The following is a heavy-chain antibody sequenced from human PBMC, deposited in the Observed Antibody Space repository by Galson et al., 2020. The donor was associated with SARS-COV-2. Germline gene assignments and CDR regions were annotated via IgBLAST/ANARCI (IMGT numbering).Heavy chain of an antibody. Sequence: GESLKISCAASGFTFSDHYMDWVRQAPGKGLEWVGRTRDKANSYTTEYAASVKGRFTISRDDSKNSLYLQLNSLKTEDTAVYYCVRGASSANSFYYYGLDVWGQGTTVTVSS. J-gene: IGHJ6*02. D-gene: IGHD2-2*01. CDR2: TRDKANSYTT. V-gene: IGHV3-72*01. CDR1: GFTFSDHY. CDR3: VRGASSANSFYYYGLDV.